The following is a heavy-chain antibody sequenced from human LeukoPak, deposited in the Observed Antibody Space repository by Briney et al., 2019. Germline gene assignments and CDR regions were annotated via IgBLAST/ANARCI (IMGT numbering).Heavy chain of an antibody. J-gene: IGHJ4*02. CDR3: ARLDCIVEGCYNH. Sequence: KPSETLSLTCSVSGDSVTSSYWNWLRQPPGKGLEWIGYANYTPSLRSRLIMSVDTAKNDISLILTSVTAAYTAIYYCARLDCIVEGCYNHWGRGTLVTVSS. V-gene: IGHV4-59*08. CDR2: A. D-gene: IGHD2-15*01. CDR1: GDSVTSSY.